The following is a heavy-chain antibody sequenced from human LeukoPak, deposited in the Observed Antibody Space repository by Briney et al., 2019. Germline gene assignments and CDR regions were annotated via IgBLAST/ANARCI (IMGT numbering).Heavy chain of an antibody. V-gene: IGHV5-51*01. CDR2: IYPGDSDT. CDR3: ARHTGEGSHFQH. J-gene: IGHJ1*01. Sequence: GESLKISCKASGYTFTNYWIGWVRQMPGKGLEWMGIIYPGDSDTRYSPSFRGQVIISADKSIRTAYLQWTSLKASDTSMYYCARHTGEGSHFQHWGQGSLVTVSS. CDR1: GYTFTNYW. D-gene: IGHD3-16*01.